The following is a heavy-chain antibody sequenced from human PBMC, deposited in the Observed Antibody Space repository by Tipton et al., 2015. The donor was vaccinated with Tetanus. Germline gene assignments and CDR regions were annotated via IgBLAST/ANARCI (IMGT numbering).Heavy chain of an antibody. D-gene: IGHD6-19*01. CDR2: VHYSGST. CDR1: GFTLSRYT. Sequence: LRLSCAASGFTLSRYTLNWVRQAPGKGLEWIGYVHYSGSTNYSPSLRSRVTLSVDTSKNQFSLKLSSVTAADTAVYYCARIGWLQQNKPAFDIWGQGTVVTVSS. V-gene: IGHV4-59*01. J-gene: IGHJ3*02. CDR3: ARIGWLQQNKPAFDI.